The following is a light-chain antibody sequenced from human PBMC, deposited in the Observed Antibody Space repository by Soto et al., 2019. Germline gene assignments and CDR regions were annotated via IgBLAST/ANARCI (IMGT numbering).Light chain of an antibody. CDR3: RQSYTTPYT. CDR1: QSISSF. Sequence: DIQMTQSPPSLSASVGDRVTITCRASQSISSFLNWYQQKPGKATKLLIYAASSLQSGVPSRFSGSGSGTDFTLTINSLQPEDFATYYCRQSYTTPYTFGQGTKLEIK. CDR2: AAS. V-gene: IGKV1-39*01. J-gene: IGKJ2*01.